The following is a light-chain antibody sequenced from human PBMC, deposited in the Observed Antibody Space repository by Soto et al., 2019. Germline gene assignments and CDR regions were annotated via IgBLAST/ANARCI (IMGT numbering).Light chain of an antibody. CDR1: QTINSF. J-gene: IGKJ1*01. CDR3: QQYYRYPWT. V-gene: IGKV1-5*01. Sequence: DIQMTQSPSTLSASVRDRVTITCRASQTINSFLAWYQQTPGKAPKLLIYDASSLQSGVPSRFSGGGSGTEFTLTISSLQPDDFATFHCQQYYRYPWTFGQGTKVDIK. CDR2: DAS.